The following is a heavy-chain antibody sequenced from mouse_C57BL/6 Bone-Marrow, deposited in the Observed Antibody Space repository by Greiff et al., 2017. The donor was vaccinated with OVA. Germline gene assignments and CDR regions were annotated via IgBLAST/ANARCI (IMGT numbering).Heavy chain of an antibody. Sequence: EVQLVESGPGLVKPSQSLSLPCSVTGYSITSGYYWNWIRQFPGNKLEWMGYISYDGSNNYNPSLKNRISITRDTSKNQFFLKLNSVTTEDTATYYCARGRTGGAYWGQGTLVTVSA. V-gene: IGHV3-6*01. D-gene: IGHD4-1*01. CDR2: ISYDGSN. J-gene: IGHJ3*01. CDR3: ARGRTGGAY. CDR1: GYSITSGYY.